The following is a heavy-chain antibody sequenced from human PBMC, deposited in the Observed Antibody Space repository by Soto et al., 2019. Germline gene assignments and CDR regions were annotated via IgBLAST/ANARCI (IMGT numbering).Heavy chain of an antibody. CDR1: GGSISSGGYY. CDR2: IYYTGST. J-gene: IGHJ4*02. CDR3: ARGSTSKFIY. D-gene: IGHD3-10*01. V-gene: IGHV4-61*08. Sequence: SETLSLTCTVSGGSISSGGYYWSWIRQHPGKGLEWIGYIYYTGSTNYNPSLKSRVTISVDTSQNQFSLKLSSVTAADTAVYYCARGSTSKFIYWGQGTLVTVSS.